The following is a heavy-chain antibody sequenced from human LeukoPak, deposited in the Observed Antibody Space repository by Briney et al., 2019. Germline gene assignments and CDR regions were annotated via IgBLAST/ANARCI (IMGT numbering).Heavy chain of an antibody. J-gene: IGHJ6*03. CDR2: IRYDGSNK. CDR1: GFTFSSYG. V-gene: IGHV3-30*02. Sequence: GGSLRLSCAASGFTFSSYGMHWVRQAPGKGLEWVAFIRYDGSNKYYADSVKGRFTISRDNSKNTLYLQMNSLRAEDTAVYYCAKDRYCSSTSCYSYYYMDVWGKGTTVTVS. D-gene: IGHD2-2*01. CDR3: AKDRYCSSTSCYSYYYMDV.